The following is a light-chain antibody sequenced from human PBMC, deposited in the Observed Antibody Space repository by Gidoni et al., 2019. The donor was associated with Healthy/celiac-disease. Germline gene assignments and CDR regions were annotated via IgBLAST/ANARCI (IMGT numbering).Light chain of an antibody. V-gene: IGKV1-33*01. Sequence: DIQMTPSPSSLSASVGERVTITCQASQDISNYLNWYQQKPGKAPKLLIYDASNLETGVPSRFSGSGSGTDFTFTISSLQHEDIATYYCQQYDNLPSITFGQGTRLEIK. CDR1: QDISNY. CDR3: QQYDNLPSIT. J-gene: IGKJ5*01. CDR2: DAS.